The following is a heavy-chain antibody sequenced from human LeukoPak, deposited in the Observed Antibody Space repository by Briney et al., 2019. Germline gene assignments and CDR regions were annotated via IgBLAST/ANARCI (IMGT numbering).Heavy chain of an antibody. V-gene: IGHV1-8*01. CDR1: GYTFTSYD. D-gene: IGHD3-22*01. CDR2: MNPNSGNT. J-gene: IGHJ5*02. CDR3: ARGPLRSVITMIVVVITRDFRGFDP. Sequence: ASVKVSCKASGYTFTSYDINWVRQATGQGLEWIGWMNPNSGNTGYAQKFQGRVTMTRNTSISTAYTELSSLRSEDTAVYYCARGPLRSVITMIVVVITRDFRGFDPWGQGTLVTVSS.